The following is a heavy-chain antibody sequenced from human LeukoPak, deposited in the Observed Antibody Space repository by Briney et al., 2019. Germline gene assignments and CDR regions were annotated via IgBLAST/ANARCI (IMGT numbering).Heavy chain of an antibody. CDR2: IFYSGST. CDR3: AGGLSGSYYNY. V-gene: IGHV4-39*07. CDR1: GGSFSSYY. Sequence: PSETLSLTCAVYGGSFSSYYWGWIRQPPGKGLEWIGSIFYSGSTFYNPSLKGRVTISVDTSKNQFSLKLTSVTAADTAVYYCAGGLSGSYYNYWGQGTLVTVSS. D-gene: IGHD1-26*01. J-gene: IGHJ4*02.